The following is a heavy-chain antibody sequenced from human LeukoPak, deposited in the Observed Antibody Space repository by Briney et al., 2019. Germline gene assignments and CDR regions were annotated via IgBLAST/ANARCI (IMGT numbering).Heavy chain of an antibody. D-gene: IGHD5-18*01. CDR1: GYSFTSYW. CDR3: ARVRGYSYGYLDY. Sequence: GESLKISCKGSGYSFTSYWIGWVRQMPGKGLEWMGIIYPGDSESESRYSPSFQGQVSISADKSISTAYLQWSSLKASDTAIYYCARVRGYSYGYLDYWGQGTLVTVSS. CDR2: IYPGDSESES. V-gene: IGHV5-51*01. J-gene: IGHJ4*02.